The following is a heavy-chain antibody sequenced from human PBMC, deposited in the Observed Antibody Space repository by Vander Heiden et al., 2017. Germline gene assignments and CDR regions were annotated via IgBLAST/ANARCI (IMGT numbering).Heavy chain of an antibody. D-gene: IGHD2-21*02. CDR1: GFSLSTSEVG. CDR3: VRVTAEGGFDY. CDR2: MYWNYDE. J-gene: IGHJ4*02. Sequence: QITLKESGPTLVKPTQTLTLTCTVSGFSLSTSEVGVGWIRQPPGKALEWLALMYWNYDERYSQSLKSRLTIIKDTCKNQVVLTMTNMDPVDTATYYCVRVTAEGGFDYWGQGTLVSVSS. V-gene: IGHV2-5*01.